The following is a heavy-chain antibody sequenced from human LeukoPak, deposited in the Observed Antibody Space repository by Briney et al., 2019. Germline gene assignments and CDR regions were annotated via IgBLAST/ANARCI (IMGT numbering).Heavy chain of an antibody. CDR2: ISGSGGST. D-gene: IGHD1-1*01. CDR3: AKGNWRYFDY. J-gene: IGHJ4*02. V-gene: IGHV3-23*01. Sequence: GGSLRISCAASGFTFCTYVMSLGRPAPGEGLEWVSAISGSGGSTYYADSVKGRFTISRDNSKNTLYLQMNSLGADDTAVYYCAKGNWRYFDYWGQGTLVTVSS. CDR1: GFTFCTYV.